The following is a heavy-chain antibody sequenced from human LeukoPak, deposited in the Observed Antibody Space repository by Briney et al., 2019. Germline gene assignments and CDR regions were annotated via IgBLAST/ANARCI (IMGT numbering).Heavy chain of an antibody. Sequence: SETLSLTCTVSGGSVNSYYWSWIRQPAGKGLEWIGHIYASGSNDYNPSLKSRVTMSLDMAKNQFSLRLTSVTAADTAVYFCARMVPAGTHIYWGQRLLVTVSS. CDR1: GGSVNSYY. D-gene: IGHD2-2*01. CDR2: IYASGSN. J-gene: IGHJ4*02. CDR3: ARMVPAGTHIY. V-gene: IGHV4-4*07.